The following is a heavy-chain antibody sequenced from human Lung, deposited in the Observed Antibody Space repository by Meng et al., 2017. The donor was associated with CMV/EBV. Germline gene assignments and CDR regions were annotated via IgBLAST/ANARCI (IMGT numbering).Heavy chain of an antibody. V-gene: IGHV6-1*01. CDR3: ARAGRSYLYYFDY. CDR2: TFYGSKWYN. CDR1: GDSVSSNSAA. Sequence: SQTXSLTXAISGDSVSSNSAAWNWIRQSPSRGLEWLGTTFYGSKWYNNYGVSVKSRITINADTSKNQLSLQLTSVTPEDTAVYFCARAGRSYLYYFDYWGQGXLVTVSS. D-gene: IGHD3-22*01. J-gene: IGHJ4*02.